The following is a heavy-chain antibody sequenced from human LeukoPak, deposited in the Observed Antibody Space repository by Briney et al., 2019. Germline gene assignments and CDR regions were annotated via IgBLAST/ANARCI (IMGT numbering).Heavy chain of an antibody. J-gene: IGHJ6*02. V-gene: IGHV1-8*01. Sequence: ASVKVSCKASGYTFTSYDINWVRQATAQGLEWMGWMNPNSGNTGYAQKFQGRVTMTRNTSISTAYMELSSLRSEDTAVYYCAREGVEYSRVYYYGMDVWGQGTTVTVSS. CDR2: MNPNSGNT. D-gene: IGHD6-6*01. CDR3: AREGVEYSRVYYYGMDV. CDR1: GYTFTSYD.